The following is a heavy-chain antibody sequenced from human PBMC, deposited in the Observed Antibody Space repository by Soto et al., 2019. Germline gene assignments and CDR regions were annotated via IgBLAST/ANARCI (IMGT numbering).Heavy chain of an antibody. CDR2: IYYSGST. D-gene: IGHD3-16*02. J-gene: IGHJ4*02. Sequence: SETLSLTCSVSGGSISSHYWSWIRQPPGKGLERIGYIYYSGSTNYNPSLKSRVTISVGTSKNQFSLKLSSVTAADTAVYYCARGDYVWGSYRHYDYWGQGTLVTVSS. CDR3: ARGDYVWGSYRHYDY. V-gene: IGHV4-59*11. CDR1: GGSISSHY.